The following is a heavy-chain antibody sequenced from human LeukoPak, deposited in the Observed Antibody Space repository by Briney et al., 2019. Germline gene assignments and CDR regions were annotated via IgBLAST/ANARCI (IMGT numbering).Heavy chain of an antibody. Sequence: SETLSLTCAVYGGSFSGYYWSWIRQPPGKGLEWIGEINHSGSTNYNPSLKSRVTISVDTSKNQFSLKLSSVTAADTAVYYCASIPDYGGNSGFFYWGQGTLITVSS. D-gene: IGHD4-23*01. CDR1: GGSFSGYY. J-gene: IGHJ4*02. V-gene: IGHV4-34*01. CDR2: INHSGST. CDR3: ASIPDYGGNSGFFY.